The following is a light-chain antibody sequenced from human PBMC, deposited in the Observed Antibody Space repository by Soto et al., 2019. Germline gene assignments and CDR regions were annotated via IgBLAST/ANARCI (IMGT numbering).Light chain of an antibody. J-gene: IGKJ1*01. CDR2: KVS. V-gene: IGKV2-30*01. CDR3: MQSTHWPRT. CDR1: QSLVYSDGNTY. Sequence: DVVMTQSPLSLPVTLGQPASISCRSSQSLVYSDGNTYFHWFQQRPGQSPRRLIYKVSNRDTGVPDKFSGSGSGTDFTLNISRVEAEDVAVYYCMQSTHWPRTFGQGTKVEIK.